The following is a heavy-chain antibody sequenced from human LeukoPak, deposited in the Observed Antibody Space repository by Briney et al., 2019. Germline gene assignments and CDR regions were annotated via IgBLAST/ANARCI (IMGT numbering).Heavy chain of an antibody. CDR2: IRYDGSNK. D-gene: IGHD3-22*01. CDR1: GFTFSSYG. CDR3: ASPYYYDSSGYYYDY. J-gene: IGHJ4*02. V-gene: IGHV3-30*02. Sequence: GSLRLSCAASGFTFSSYGMHWVRQAPGKGLEWVAFIRYDGSNKYYADSVKGRFTISRDNSKNTLYLQMNSLRAEDTAVYYCASPYYYDSSGYYYDYWGQGTLVTVSS.